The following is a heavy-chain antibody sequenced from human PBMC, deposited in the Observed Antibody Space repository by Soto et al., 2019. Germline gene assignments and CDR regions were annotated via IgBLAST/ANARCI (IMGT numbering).Heavy chain of an antibody. CDR3: TREGVVEVGGVFGL. V-gene: IGHV3-33*01. D-gene: IGHD1-1*01. CDR1: GFIFSDHT. CDR2: LWHDGSNK. Sequence: QVQLVESGGGVVQPGKSLRLSCAASGFIFSDHTMHWVRQAPGKGLEWVASLWHDGSNKWYGDSVQGRLTISRDNSKKTLYLQMDGLRVEDTAVYYCTREGVVEVGGVFGLWGQGILVTVSP. J-gene: IGHJ4*02.